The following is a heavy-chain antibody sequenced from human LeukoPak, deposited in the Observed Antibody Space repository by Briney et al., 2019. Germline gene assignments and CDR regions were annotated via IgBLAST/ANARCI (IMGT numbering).Heavy chain of an antibody. D-gene: IGHD3-22*01. CDR2: IYYSGST. CDR1: GGSISSYY. Sequence: LETLSLTCTVSGGSISSYYWSWIRQPPGKGLEWIGYIYYSGSTNYNPSLKSRVTISVDTSKNQFSLKLSSVTAADTAVYYCARGVSYYDSSGYYNEYFQHWGQGTLVTVSS. J-gene: IGHJ1*01. CDR3: ARGVSYYDSSGYYNEYFQH. V-gene: IGHV4-59*08.